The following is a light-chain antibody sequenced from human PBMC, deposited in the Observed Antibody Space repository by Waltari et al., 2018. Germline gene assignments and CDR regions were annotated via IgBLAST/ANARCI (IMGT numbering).Light chain of an antibody. CDR2: EVT. Sequence: QSGLTQPASVSGSPGQSITISCTGTSSAVGHYNLASWYQQYPGKAPKLMVYEVTKRTSGVSDRFSGSKSGNTASLTIYGLQSEDEADYYCCSYAGLGIYVFGTGTKVTVL. J-gene: IGLJ1*01. CDR1: SSAVGHYNL. CDR3: CSYAGLGIYV. V-gene: IGLV2-23*02.